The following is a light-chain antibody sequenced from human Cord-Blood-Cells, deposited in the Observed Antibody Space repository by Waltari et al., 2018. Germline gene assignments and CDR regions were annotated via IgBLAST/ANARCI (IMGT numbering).Light chain of an antibody. J-gene: IGKJ1*01. V-gene: IGKV3-15*01. CDR2: GAS. Sequence: EIVMTQSPATQSVSPGESATLSCRASQSVSSNLAWYQQKPGQAPRLLIYGASTRATGIPARFSGSGSGTEFTLTISSLQSEDFAVYYCQQYNNWPETFGQGTKVEIK. CDR3: QQYNNWPET. CDR1: QSVSSN.